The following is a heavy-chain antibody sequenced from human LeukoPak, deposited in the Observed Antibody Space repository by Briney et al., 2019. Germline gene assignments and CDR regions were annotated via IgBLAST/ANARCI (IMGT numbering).Heavy chain of an antibody. CDR3: ARFADSSGYYDY. Sequence: GESLKISCKGSGYSFTNYWIGWLRQMPGKGLEWMGIIYPRDSETRYSPSFQGQVTISADTSISTAYLQWSSLQASDTAMYYCARFADSSGYYDYWGQGTLVTVSS. CDR2: IYPRDSET. CDR1: GYSFTNYW. J-gene: IGHJ4*02. V-gene: IGHV5-51*01. D-gene: IGHD3-22*01.